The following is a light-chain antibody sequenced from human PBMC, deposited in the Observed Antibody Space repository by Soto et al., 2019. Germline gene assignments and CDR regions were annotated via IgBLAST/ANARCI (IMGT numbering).Light chain of an antibody. CDR3: QAWDTSTGVV. Sequence: SYELTQPPSVSVSPGQTATITCSGDKLGDRFACWYQQKAGQSPVMVIYQDFKRPSGIPERFSGSNSGNTATLTISGTQAMDEADYYCQAWDTSTGVVFGGGTKVTVL. J-gene: IGLJ2*01. CDR2: QDF. V-gene: IGLV3-1*01. CDR1: KLGDRF.